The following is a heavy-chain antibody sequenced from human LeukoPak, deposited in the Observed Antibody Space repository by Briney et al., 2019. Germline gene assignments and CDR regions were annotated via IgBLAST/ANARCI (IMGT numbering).Heavy chain of an antibody. J-gene: IGHJ4*02. CDR2: ISYDGSNK. D-gene: IGHD3-9*01. V-gene: IGHV3-30*18. Sequence: GRSLRLSCAASGFTFSSYGMHWVRQAPGKGLEWVAVISYDGSNKYYADSVKGRFTISRDNSKNTLFLQMNSLRAEGTAVHYCVKGLSDDLLTGTSKYWGQGTLVAVSS. CDR1: GFTFSSYG. CDR3: VKGLSDDLLTGTSKY.